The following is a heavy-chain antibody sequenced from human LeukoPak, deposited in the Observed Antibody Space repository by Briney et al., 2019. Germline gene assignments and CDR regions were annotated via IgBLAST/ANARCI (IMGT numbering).Heavy chain of an antibody. D-gene: IGHD1-26*01. CDR2: TYYRSKWYN. J-gene: IGHJ5*02. V-gene: IGHV6-1*01. CDR3: ARDRSSSIVEARGYNWFDP. CDR1: GDSVSSNSAA. Sequence: SGPGLVKPSQTLSLTCAISGDSVSSNSAAWNWIRQSPSRGLEWLGRTYYRSKWYNDYAVSVKSRITINPDTSKNQFSLQLNSVTPEDTAVYYCARDRSSSIVEARGYNWFDPWGQGTLVTVSS.